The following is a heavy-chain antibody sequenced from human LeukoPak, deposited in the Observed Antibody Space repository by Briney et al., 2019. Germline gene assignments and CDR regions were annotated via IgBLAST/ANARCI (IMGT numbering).Heavy chain of an antibody. CDR1: GFTFSSYA. D-gene: IGHD5-24*01. V-gene: IGHV3-23*01. Sequence: LPGGSLRLSCAASGFTFSSYAISWVRQAPGKGLEWVSAISGSGGSTYYADSVKGRFTISRDNSKNTLYLQMNSLRAEDTAVYYCAKRDGYNSAFDYWGQGTLVTVSS. CDR3: AKRDGYNSAFDY. J-gene: IGHJ4*02. CDR2: ISGSGGST.